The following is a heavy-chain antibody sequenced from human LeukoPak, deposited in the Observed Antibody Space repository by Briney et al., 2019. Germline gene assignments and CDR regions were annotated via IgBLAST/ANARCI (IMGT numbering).Heavy chain of an antibody. CDR2: IKQDGSEK. V-gene: IGHV3-7*01. D-gene: IGHD3-3*01. CDR3: ARSDFWSGYDSWFAFDI. Sequence: GGSLRLSCAASGFTFSSYWMSWVRQAPGKGLEWAANIKQDGSEKYYVDSVKGRFTISRDNAKNSLYLQMNSLRAEDTAVYYCARSDFWSGYDSWFAFDIWGQGTMVTVSS. J-gene: IGHJ3*02. CDR1: GFTFSSYW.